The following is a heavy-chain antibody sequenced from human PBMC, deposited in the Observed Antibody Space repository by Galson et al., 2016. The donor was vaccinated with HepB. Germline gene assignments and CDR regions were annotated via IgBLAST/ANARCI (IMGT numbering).Heavy chain of an antibody. Sequence: LRLSCAASGFTVSSYSMNWVRQAPGKGLEWVSAISSRSSYTYHADSVKGRFTISRDNAKNSLYLQMNSLRVEDTAVYYCARDLAKSDYSDFWSGYSQRAYYYYAIDVWGQGTTVTVSS. V-gene: IGHV3-21*01. CDR1: GFTVSSYS. CDR2: ISSRSSYT. CDR3: ARDLAKSDYSDFWSGYSQRAYYYYAIDV. D-gene: IGHD3-3*01. J-gene: IGHJ6*02.